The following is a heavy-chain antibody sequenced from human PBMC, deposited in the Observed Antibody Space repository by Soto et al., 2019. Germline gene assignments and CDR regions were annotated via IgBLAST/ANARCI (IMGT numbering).Heavy chain of an antibody. D-gene: IGHD2-15*01. J-gene: IGHJ4*02. Sequence: EVQLVESGGGLVQPGGSLRLSCAASGFAFSSEWMHWVRQAPGKGLVWVSRIDPYDTGITYADSVKGRFTISRDNAKNTLYLQMNSLRAEDTAVYYCPSDTFGARDSWGQGTLVTVSS. CDR2: IDPYDTGI. CDR3: PSDTFGARDS. CDR1: GFAFSSEW. V-gene: IGHV3-74*01.